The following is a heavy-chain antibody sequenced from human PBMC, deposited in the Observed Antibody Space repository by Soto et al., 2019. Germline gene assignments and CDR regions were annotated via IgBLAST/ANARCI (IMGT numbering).Heavy chain of an antibody. Sequence: QVQLVRSGAEVKKPGASVKVSCKASGYTFTSYGISWVRQAPGQGLEWMGWISAYNGNTNYAQKLQGRVTMTTDTSTSTAYMELRSLRSDDTAVYYCARDNCSGGSCYSSSWFDPWGQGTLVTVSS. J-gene: IGHJ5*02. V-gene: IGHV1-18*01. D-gene: IGHD2-15*01. CDR1: GYTFTSYG. CDR2: ISAYNGNT. CDR3: ARDNCSGGSCYSSSWFDP.